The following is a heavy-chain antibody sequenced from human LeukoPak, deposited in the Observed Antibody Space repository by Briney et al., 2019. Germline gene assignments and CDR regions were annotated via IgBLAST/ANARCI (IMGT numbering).Heavy chain of an antibody. V-gene: IGHV4-31*02. CDR3: AREGAAAGTPRAFDL. CDR2: IYYSGDT. CDR1: GGSVTSGDYY. J-gene: IGHJ3*01. D-gene: IGHD6-13*01. Sequence: SQTLSLTCTVAGGSVTSGDYYWTWIRRQPGKGLEWIGYIYYSGDTYYNPSLKSRLTMSVDTSKSQFSLKLSSVTAADTAVYYCAREGAAAGTPRAFDLWGQGTMVTVSS.